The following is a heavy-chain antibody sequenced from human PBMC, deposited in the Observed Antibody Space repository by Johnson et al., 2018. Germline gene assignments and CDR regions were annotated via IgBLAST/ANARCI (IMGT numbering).Heavy chain of an antibody. CDR1: GFTFSSYG. CDR3: AKGGAGDTAMVPRLYYYDSSGYYYYPEYFQH. D-gene: IGHD3-22*01. V-gene: IGHV3-30*18. Sequence: QVQLVESGGGVVQPGRSXRLSCAASGFTFSSYGLHWVRQAPGKGLEWVAVISYDGSNQDYADSVTGRFTISRDNSKNTLYLQMHSLRAEEPAVYYCAKGGAGDTAMVPRLYYYDSSGYYYYPEYFQHWGQGTLVTVSS. CDR2: ISYDGSNQ. J-gene: IGHJ1*01.